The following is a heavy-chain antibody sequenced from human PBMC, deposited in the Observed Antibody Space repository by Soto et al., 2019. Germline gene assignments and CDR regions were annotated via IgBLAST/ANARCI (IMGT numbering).Heavy chain of an antibody. CDR3: ARGALGSYYFDY. V-gene: IGHV3-74*01. Sequence: EVQLVESGGGLFQPGGSLRLSCAASGFTFNNYCIHWVRQAPGKGLVWVSRIKYDATSTNYADSVKGRFSISRDNAKNTVYLQMSSLRGDDTAVYYCARGALGSYYFDYWGQGTLVTVSS. J-gene: IGHJ4*02. CDR1: GFTFNNYC. CDR2: IKYDATST. D-gene: IGHD3-16*01.